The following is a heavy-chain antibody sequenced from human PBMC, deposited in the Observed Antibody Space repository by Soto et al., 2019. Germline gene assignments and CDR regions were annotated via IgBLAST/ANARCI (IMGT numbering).Heavy chain of an antibody. J-gene: IGHJ5*02. CDR3: ARDVLRYFDWLLHPNWFDP. CDR2: ISAYNGNT. D-gene: IGHD3-9*01. CDR1: GYTFTSYG. Sequence: GASVKVSCKASGYTFTSYGISWVRQAPGQGLEWMGWISAYNGNTNYAQKLQGRVTMTTDTSTSTAYMELRSLRSDDTAVYYCARDVLRYFDWLLHPNWFDPWGQGTLVTVS. V-gene: IGHV1-18*01.